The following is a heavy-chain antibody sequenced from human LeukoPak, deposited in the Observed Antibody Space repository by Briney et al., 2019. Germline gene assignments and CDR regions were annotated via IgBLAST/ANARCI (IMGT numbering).Heavy chain of an antibody. J-gene: IGHJ5*02. CDR3: ARGDCSSTSCQSSPAFDP. V-gene: IGHV5-51*01. CDR2: IYPGDSDT. Sequence: GEPLKISCKGSGYSFTSYWIGWVRQMPGKGLEWMGIIYPGDSDTRYSPSFQGQVTISADKSISTAYLQWSSLKASDTAMYYCARGDCSSTSCQSSPAFDPWGQGTLVTVSS. CDR1: GYSFTSYW. D-gene: IGHD2-2*01.